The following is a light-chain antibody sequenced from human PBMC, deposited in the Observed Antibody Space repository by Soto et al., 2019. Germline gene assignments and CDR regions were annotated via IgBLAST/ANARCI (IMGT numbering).Light chain of an antibody. CDR1: QSLSSN. V-gene: IGKV3-15*01. Sequence: EIVMTQSPAILSVSQGERATLSCRASQSLSSNLAWYQQKRGQGPRLLIYGASTRATGIPARFSGSGSWTEFTLTISSLQSEDFAVYYCHQYNNWPLWTFGQGTKVDIK. CDR3: HQYNNWPLWT. CDR2: GAS. J-gene: IGKJ1*01.